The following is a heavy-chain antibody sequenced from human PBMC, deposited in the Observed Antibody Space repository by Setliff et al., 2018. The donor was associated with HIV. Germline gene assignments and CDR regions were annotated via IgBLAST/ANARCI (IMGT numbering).Heavy chain of an antibody. V-gene: IGHV4-38-2*01. CDR1: GYSINSGYY. D-gene: IGHD1-26*01. CDR3: ARDPIVFDY. J-gene: IGHJ4*02. Sequence: ETLSLTCAVSGYSINSGYYWGWIRQPPGKGLEWIGSIYHSGSTYCNPSLKSRVTISVDTSKNQFSLKLSSLTAADTAVYYCARDPIVFDYWGQGTLVTVSS. CDR2: IYHSGST.